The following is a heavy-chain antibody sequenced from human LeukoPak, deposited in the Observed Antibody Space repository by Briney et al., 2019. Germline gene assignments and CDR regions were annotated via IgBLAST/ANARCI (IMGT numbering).Heavy chain of an antibody. Sequence: PGGSLRLSCAASGFTFSSYWMSWVRQAPGKGLEWVSAISGSGGSTYYADSVKGRFTISRDNSKNTLYLQMNSLRAEDTAVYYCAKNYYDSSGYYRWFDPWGQGTLVTVSS. J-gene: IGHJ5*02. D-gene: IGHD3-22*01. CDR3: AKNYYDSSGYYRWFDP. CDR2: ISGSGGST. CDR1: GFTFSSYW. V-gene: IGHV3-23*01.